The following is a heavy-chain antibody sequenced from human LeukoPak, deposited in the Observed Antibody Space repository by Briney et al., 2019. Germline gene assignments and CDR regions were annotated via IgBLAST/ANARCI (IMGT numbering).Heavy chain of an antibody. J-gene: IGHJ5*02. CDR1: GGTFSSYA. D-gene: IGHD2-8*01. CDR2: IIPIFGTA. Sequence: SVKVSCKASGGTFSSYAISWVRQAPGQGLEWMGVIIPIFGTANYAQKFQGRVTITTDEFTSTAYMELSSLRSEDTAVYYCARDRCTNGVCYTGRQSWFDPWGQGTLVTVSS. CDR3: ARDRCTNGVCYTGRQSWFDP. V-gene: IGHV1-69*05.